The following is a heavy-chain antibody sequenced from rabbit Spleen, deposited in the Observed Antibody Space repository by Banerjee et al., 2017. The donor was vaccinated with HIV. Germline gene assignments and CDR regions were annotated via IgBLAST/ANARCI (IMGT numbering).Heavy chain of an antibody. Sequence: QSLEESGGDLVKPGASLTLICTASGFSFSSDYDMSWVRQAPGKGLEWIGFIYTGNGKNYYASWAKGRFTISKTSSTTVTLQMTSLTAADTATYFCARHGDSGDRYFNLWGPGTLVT. V-gene: IGHV1S40*01. CDR2: IYTGNGKN. CDR3: ARHGDSGDRYFNL. CDR1: GFSFSSDYD. D-gene: IGHD2-1*01. J-gene: IGHJ4*01.